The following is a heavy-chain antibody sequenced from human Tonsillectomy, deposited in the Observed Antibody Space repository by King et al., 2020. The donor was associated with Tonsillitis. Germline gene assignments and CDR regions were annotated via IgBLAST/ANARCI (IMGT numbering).Heavy chain of an antibody. Sequence: VQLVESGGGLVQPGGSLRLSCAASGFTFSSYWMTWVRQAPGKGLEWVADINQDGSDKQYVGSVRGRFAVSRDNAKDSLHLQMNSLRAEDTGVYYCARDFHTSWGAFVIWGQGTMVTVSS. CDR3: ARDFHTSWGAFVI. D-gene: IGHD1-26*01. V-gene: IGHV3-7*03. J-gene: IGHJ3*02. CDR1: GFTFSSYW. CDR2: INQDGSDK.